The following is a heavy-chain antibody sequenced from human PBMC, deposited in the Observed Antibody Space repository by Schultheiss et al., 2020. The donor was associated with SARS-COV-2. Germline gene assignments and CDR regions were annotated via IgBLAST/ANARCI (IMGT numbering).Heavy chain of an antibody. D-gene: IGHD6-13*01. CDR3: ARAFGWRIAAAGRGPSFSGGMDV. CDR2: ISYDGTKK. CDR1: GFTFSSYG. V-gene: IGHV3-33*05. Sequence: GGSLRLSCAASGFTFSSYGMHWVRQAPGKGLEWVAVISYDGTKKYYADSVKGRFTISRDNAKNSLYLQMNSLRAEDTAVYYCARAFGWRIAAAGRGPSFSGGMDVWGQGTTVTVSS. J-gene: IGHJ6*02.